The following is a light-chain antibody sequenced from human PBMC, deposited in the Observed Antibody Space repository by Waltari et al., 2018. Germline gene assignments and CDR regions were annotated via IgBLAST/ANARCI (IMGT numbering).Light chain of an antibody. CDR2: YTS. CDR3: LISFSGAEEI. V-gene: IGLV7-46*01. CDR1: PAAVTRGHC. Sequence: QAVVTPDPSLTVSPAGTVTLTCGPSPAAVTRGHCPYWSQQKPGHDPRTLIYYTSNKQSWTPVRFSGSLLGGKAALTLSGAQPEDEADYYCLISFSGAEEIFGGGTKLTVL. J-gene: IGLJ2*01.